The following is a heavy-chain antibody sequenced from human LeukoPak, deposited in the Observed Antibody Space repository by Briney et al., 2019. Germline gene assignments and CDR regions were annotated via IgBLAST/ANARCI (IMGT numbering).Heavy chain of an antibody. CDR2: ITSTGDST. CDR1: GFTFSNYA. CDR3: ARGEVRGVIIGEGDY. Sequence: GGSPRLSCAASGFTFSNYAMRWVRQAPGKGLEWVSTITSTGDSTYYADSVKGRFTISRDNSKNTLYLQMNSLRAEDTAVYYCARGEVRGVIIGEGDYWGQGTLVTVSS. J-gene: IGHJ4*02. D-gene: IGHD3-10*01. V-gene: IGHV3-23*01.